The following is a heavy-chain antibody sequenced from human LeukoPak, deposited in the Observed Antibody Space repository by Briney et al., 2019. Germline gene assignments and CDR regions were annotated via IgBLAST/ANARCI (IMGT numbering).Heavy chain of an antibody. Sequence: GGSLRLSCAASGFTFSSYGLSWVRQAPGKGLEWLSSISGSGGSTYYADSVKGRFTISRDNSKNTLYLQMNSLRAEDTAVYYCANWAGDGYNLYYFDYWGQGTLVTVSS. CDR3: ANWAGDGYNLYYFDY. V-gene: IGHV3-23*01. CDR1: GFTFSSYG. CDR2: ISGSGGST. D-gene: IGHD5-24*01. J-gene: IGHJ4*02.